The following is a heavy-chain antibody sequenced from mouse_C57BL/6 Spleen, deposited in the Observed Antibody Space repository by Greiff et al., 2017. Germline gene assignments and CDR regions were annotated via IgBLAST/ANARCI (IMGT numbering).Heavy chain of an antibody. CDR1: GYTFTSYW. CDR2: IHPNSGST. D-gene: IGHD2-10*02. CDR3: AREGYDPFAY. J-gene: IGHJ3*01. V-gene: IGHV1-64*01. Sequence: QVQLQQPGAELVKPGASVKLSCKASGYTFTSYWMHWVKQRPGQSLEWIGMIHPNSGSTNYNAKFKSKATLTVDQSSSTAYMQLSSLTAEDSAVXYCAREGYDPFAYWGQGTLVTGS.